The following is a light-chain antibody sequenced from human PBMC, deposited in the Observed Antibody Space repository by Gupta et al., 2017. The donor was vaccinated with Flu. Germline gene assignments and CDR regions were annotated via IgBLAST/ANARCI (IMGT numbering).Light chain of an antibody. V-gene: IGKV3-15*01. Sequence: EIVMTQSPATLSVSPGERATLSCRASQSVRSNLAWFQQKPGQAPRLLIYGASTRVTGVPARFSGSGYGTEFTLTISSRQSEDSAVYFCQRYNYWPPYTFGQGTKVEIK. CDR2: GAS. J-gene: IGKJ2*01. CDR1: QSVRSN. CDR3: QRYNYWPPYT.